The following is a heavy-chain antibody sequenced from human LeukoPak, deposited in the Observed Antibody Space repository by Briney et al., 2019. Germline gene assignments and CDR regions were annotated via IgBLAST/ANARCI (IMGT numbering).Heavy chain of an antibody. Sequence: GGSLRLSCAASGFTFSSYSMNWVRQAPGKGLEWVSSISSSSSYIYYADSVKGRFTISRDNAKNSLYLQMNSLRAEDTAVYYCARAGHCTNGICYTADFDYWGQGTLVTVSS. CDR1: GFTFSSYS. CDR3: ARAGHCTNGICYTADFDY. CDR2: ISSSSSYI. J-gene: IGHJ4*02. D-gene: IGHD2-8*01. V-gene: IGHV3-21*04.